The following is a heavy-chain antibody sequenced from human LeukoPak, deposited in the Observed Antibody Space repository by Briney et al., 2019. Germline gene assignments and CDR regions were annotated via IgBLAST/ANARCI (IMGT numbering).Heavy chain of an antibody. Sequence: GGSLRLSCAASGFTFSNYGLHWVRQAPGKGVEWVTFIRYDGSDKYYADSVKSRFTISRDNSEKTLYLQMNSLRAEDTAVYYCAKDLGLYGFWSGYHSWGPGILVTVSS. CDR1: GFTFSNYG. CDR3: AKDLGLYGFWSGYHS. V-gene: IGHV3-30*02. D-gene: IGHD3/OR15-3a*01. CDR2: IRYDGSDK. J-gene: IGHJ4*02.